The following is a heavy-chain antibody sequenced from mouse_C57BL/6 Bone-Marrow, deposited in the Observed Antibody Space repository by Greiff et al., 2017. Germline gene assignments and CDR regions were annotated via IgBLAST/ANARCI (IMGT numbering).Heavy chain of an antibody. Sequence: VQLQQSGPELVKPGASVKISCKASGYSFTDYNMNWVKQSNGKSLEWIGVINPNYGTTSSNQKFKGKATLTVDQSSSTAYMRLNRLTSEDSAVYYCASRYYSNYGYFDYWGQGTTLTVSS. V-gene: IGHV1-39*01. CDR3: ASRYYSNYGYFDY. D-gene: IGHD2-5*01. CDR2: INPNYGTT. CDR1: GYSFTDYN. J-gene: IGHJ2*01.